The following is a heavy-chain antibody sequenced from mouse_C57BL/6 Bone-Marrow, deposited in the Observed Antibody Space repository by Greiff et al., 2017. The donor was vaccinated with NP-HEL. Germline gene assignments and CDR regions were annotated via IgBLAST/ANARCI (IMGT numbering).Heavy chain of an antibody. CDR3: AREGDFITTVVAPGFAY. V-gene: IGHV1-22*01. CDR2: INPNNGGT. Sequence: VQLQQSGPELVKPGASVKMSCKASGYTFTDYNMHWVKQSHGKSLEWIGYINPNNGGTSYNQKFKGKATLTVNKSSSTAYMELRSLTSEDSAVYYCAREGDFITTVVAPGFAYWGQGTLVTVSA. CDR1: GYTFTDYN. D-gene: IGHD1-1*01. J-gene: IGHJ3*01.